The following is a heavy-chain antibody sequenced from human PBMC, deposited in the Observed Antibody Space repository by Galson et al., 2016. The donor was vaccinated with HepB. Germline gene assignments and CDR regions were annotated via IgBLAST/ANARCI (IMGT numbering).Heavy chain of an antibody. Sequence: SLRLSCATSGFTFNNYGFHWVRQAPGKGLEWVAVIWYDGSKEFYADYAKGRFTISRDDSKNTLFLQMNSLRGGDTALYYCARGRSSAGYYGLDVWGQGTTVTVSS. CDR3: ARGRSSAGYYGLDV. CDR2: IWYDGSKE. CDR1: GFTFNNYG. J-gene: IGHJ6*02. V-gene: IGHV3-33*02. D-gene: IGHD6-25*01.